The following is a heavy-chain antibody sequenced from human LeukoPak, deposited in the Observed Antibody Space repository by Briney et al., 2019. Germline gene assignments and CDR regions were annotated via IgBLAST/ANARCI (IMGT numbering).Heavy chain of an antibody. Sequence: GGSLRLSCAASGFTVSSNYMSWVRQAPGKGLEWDSVIYSGGSTYYADSVKGRFTIPRDNSKNTLYLQMNSLRAEDTAVYYCAREPRVGATLFNYYYGMDVWGQGTTVTVSS. CDR3: AREPRVGATLFNYYYGMDV. CDR2: IYSGGST. CDR1: GFTVSSNY. V-gene: IGHV3-66*02. J-gene: IGHJ6*02. D-gene: IGHD1-26*01.